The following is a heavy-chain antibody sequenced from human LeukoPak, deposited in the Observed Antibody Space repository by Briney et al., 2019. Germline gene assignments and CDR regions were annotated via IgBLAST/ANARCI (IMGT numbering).Heavy chain of an antibody. J-gene: IGHJ4*02. CDR2: IYYSGGT. CDR1: GGSISSSSYY. D-gene: IGHD5-24*01. Sequence: PSETLSLTCTVSGGSISSSSYYWGWIRQPPGKGLESIGSIYYSGGTYYNPSLKSRVTISVDTSKNQFSLKLSSVTAADTAVYYCARLWGFGDGYNYPGGDFDYWGQGTLVTVSS. V-gene: IGHV4-39*01. CDR3: ARLWGFGDGYNYPGGDFDY.